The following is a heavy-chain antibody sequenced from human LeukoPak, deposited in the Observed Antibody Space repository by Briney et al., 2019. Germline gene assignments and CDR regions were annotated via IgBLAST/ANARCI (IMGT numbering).Heavy chain of an antibody. J-gene: IGHJ6*04. CDR2: ISSSGSTV. V-gene: IGHV3-48*03. Sequence: GGSLRLSCAASGFTFSNYAMQWVRQAPGKGLEWVSYISSSGSTVYYADSVKGRFTISRDNAKNSLYLQMNSLRAEDTAVYYCAELGITMIGGVWGKGTTVTISS. CDR1: GFTFSNYA. D-gene: IGHD3-10*02. CDR3: AELGITMIGGV.